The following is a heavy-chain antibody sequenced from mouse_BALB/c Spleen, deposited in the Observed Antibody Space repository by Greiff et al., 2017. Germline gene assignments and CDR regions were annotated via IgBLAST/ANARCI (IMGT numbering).Heavy chain of an antibody. CDR1: GYTFTDYN. CDR2: IYPYNGGT. V-gene: IGHV1S29*02. Sequence: EVQLVESGPELVKPGASVKISCKASGYTFTDYNMHWVKQSHGKSLEWIGYIYPYNGGTGYNQKFKSKATLTVDNSSSTAYMELRSLTSEDSAVYYCARERYYGSSFWYFDVWGAGTTVTVSS. CDR3: ARERYYGSSFWYFDV. J-gene: IGHJ1*01. D-gene: IGHD1-1*01.